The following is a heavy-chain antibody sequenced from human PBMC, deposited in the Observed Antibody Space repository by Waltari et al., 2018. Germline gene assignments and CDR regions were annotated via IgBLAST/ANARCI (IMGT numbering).Heavy chain of an antibody. J-gene: IGHJ1*01. V-gene: IGHV3-21*02. CDR2: SSSSSSHT. Sequence: EVQLVESGGGLVKPGGSLRLCCAASGFPFSSYTMNWVRQAPGKGLDWVSSSSSSSSHTFYADSVKGRFTISRDNAKNSLFLQMSNLSAEDTAVYFCAKPFYNWDDPLHSWGQGTPVTVSS. CDR1: GFPFSSYT. CDR3: AKPFYNWDDPLHS. D-gene: IGHD1-20*01.